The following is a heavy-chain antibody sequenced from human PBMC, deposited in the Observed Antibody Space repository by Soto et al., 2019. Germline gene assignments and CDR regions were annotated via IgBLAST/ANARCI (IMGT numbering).Heavy chain of an antibody. CDR2: INPNSGGT. D-gene: IGHD3-22*01. CDR3: ARDYDSTGYYDW. Sequence: ASVKVSGKASGYTFSDYYIHWVRQAPGQGLEWMGWINPNSGGTNYAQKFQGRVTVTRDTSISTVYLDLSSLRSDDTAVFYCARDYDSTGYYDWWGHGTLVTVS. J-gene: IGHJ4*01. V-gene: IGHV1-2*02. CDR1: GYTFSDYY.